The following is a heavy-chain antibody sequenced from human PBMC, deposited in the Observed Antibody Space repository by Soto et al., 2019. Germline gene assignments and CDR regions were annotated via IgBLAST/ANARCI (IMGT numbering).Heavy chain of an antibody. D-gene: IGHD3-10*01. CDR3: ASYGSGSHPRFDP. CDR2: IYYSGST. CDR1: GGSISSRGYY. V-gene: IGHV4-39*07. J-gene: IGHJ5*02. Sequence: SETLSLTCTVSGGSISSRGYYWGWIRQPPGKGLEWIGTIYYSGSTYYNPSLKSRVTISVDTSKNQFSLKLSSVTAADTAVYYCASYGSGSHPRFDPWGQGTLVTVSS.